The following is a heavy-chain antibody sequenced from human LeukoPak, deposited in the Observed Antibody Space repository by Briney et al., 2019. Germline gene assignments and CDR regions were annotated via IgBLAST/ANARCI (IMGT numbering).Heavy chain of an antibody. V-gene: IGHV4-38-2*02. D-gene: IGHD4-17*01. J-gene: IGHJ5*02. CDR3: ARVGGHDYGDRRFDP. CDR2: IYHSGST. CDR1: GYSISSGYY. Sequence: SETLSLTCTVSGYSISSGYYWGWIRQPPGKGLGWIGSIYHSGSTYYNPSLKSRVTISVDTSKNQFSLKLSSVTAADTAVYYCARVGGHDYGDRRFDPWGQGTLVTVSS.